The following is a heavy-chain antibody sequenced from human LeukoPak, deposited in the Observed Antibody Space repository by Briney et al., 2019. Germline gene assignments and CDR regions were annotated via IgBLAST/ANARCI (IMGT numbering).Heavy chain of an antibody. J-gene: IGHJ6*02. CDR2: INPSGGGT. D-gene: IGHD1-1*01. CDR3: TRRYLNGMDV. Sequence: GASVKVSCKASGYIFTSFYMHWVRQAPGQGLEWMGIINPSGGGTTYAQKFQGRVTMTRDTSTSTVYMELSRLRSEDTAVYYCTRRYLNGMDVWGQGTTVTVSS. V-gene: IGHV1-46*01. CDR1: GYIFTSFY.